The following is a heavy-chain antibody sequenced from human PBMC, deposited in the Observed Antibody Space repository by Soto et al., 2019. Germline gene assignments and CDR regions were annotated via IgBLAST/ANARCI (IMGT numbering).Heavy chain of an antibody. CDR2: IYHSGST. D-gene: IGHD6-13*01. J-gene: IGHJ5*02. CDR1: GGSISSSNW. Sequence: SETLSLTCAVSGGSISSSNWWSWVRQPPGKGLEWIGEIYHSGSTNYNPSLKSRVTISVDKSKNQFSLKLSSVTAADTAVYYCARTAPGGSSSWQNWFDPWGQGTLVTVSS. CDR3: ARTAPGGSSSWQNWFDP. V-gene: IGHV4-4*02.